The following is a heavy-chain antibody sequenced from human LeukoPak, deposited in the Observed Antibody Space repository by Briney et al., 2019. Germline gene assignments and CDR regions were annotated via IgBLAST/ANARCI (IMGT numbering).Heavy chain of an antibody. CDR1: GGSISSYY. V-gene: IGHV4-59*01. CDR3: ARGRVAARRELGY. CDR2: IYYSGST. Sequence: SETLSLTCTVSGGSISSYYWSWIRQPPGKGLEWIGYIYYSGSTNYNPSLKSRVTISVDTSKNQFSLKLSSVTAADTAVYYCARGRVAARRELGYWGQGTLVTVSS. J-gene: IGHJ4*02. D-gene: IGHD6-6*01.